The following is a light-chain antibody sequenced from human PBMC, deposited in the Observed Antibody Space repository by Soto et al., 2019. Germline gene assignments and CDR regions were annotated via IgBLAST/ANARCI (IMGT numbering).Light chain of an antibody. V-gene: IGKV4-1*01. CDR3: QQYYDSPLT. Sequence: DSVMTQSPASLAVSLGERATINCKSSQSVLYYSNNRNYLAWYQQKPGQAPKLLIYWASTRESGVPDRFSGSGSGTAFTLTISSLQAEDVAVYYCQQYYDSPLTFGGGTKVDIK. CDR1: QSVLYYSNNRNY. J-gene: IGKJ4*01. CDR2: WAS.